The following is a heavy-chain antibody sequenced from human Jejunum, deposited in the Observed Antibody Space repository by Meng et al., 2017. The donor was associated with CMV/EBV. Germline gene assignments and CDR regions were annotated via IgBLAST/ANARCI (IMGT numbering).Heavy chain of an antibody. CDR3: ARSRRLAAYFDS. CDR1: GNTLSTYA. Sequence: QVQLVQSGAEVKKPGSSVRVSCKISGNTLSTYALSWVRQAPGQGLEWMGGIIPLLGQSIYAQVFQGRVTISADYMELSDLRSEDTAVYFCARSRRLAAYFDSWGQGTLVTVSS. V-gene: IGHV1-69*04. CDR2: IIPLLGQS. D-gene: IGHD2-15*01. J-gene: IGHJ4*02.